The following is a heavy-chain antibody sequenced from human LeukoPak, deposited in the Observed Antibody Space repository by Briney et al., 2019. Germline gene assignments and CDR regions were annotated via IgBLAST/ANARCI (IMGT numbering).Heavy chain of an antibody. CDR2: IYTSGST. CDR3: ARDPGIAVAGLDY. J-gene: IGHJ4*02. CDR1: GGSISSGSYY. V-gene: IGHV4-61*02. D-gene: IGHD6-19*01. Sequence: SETLSLTCTVSGGSISSGSYYRSWIRQPAGKGLEWIGRIYTSGSTNYNPSLKVRVTISVDTSRNQLSLKLSSVTAADTAVYYCARDPGIAVAGLDYWGQGTLVTVSS.